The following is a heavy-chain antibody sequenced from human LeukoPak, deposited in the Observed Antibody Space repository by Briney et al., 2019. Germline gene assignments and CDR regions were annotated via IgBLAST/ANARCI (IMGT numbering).Heavy chain of an antibody. CDR1: GFTFSSYG. J-gene: IGHJ4*02. CDR2: ISGSGGST. V-gene: IGHV3-23*01. D-gene: IGHD3-22*01. Sequence: GGSLRLSCAASGFTFSSYGMSWVRQAPGKGLEWVSAISGSGGSTYYADSVKGRFTISRDNSKNTLYLQMNSLRAEDTAVYYCAKDHYYDSSGYSPFEDYWGQGTLVTVSS. CDR3: AKDHYYDSSGYSPFEDY.